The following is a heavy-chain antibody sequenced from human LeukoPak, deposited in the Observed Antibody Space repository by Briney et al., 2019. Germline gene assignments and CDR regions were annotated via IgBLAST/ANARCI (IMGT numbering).Heavy chain of an antibody. V-gene: IGHV3-9*01. CDR3: ARVNFGGSSSRFDP. CDR2: ISWNSGSI. Sequence: PGGSLRLSCAASGFTFDDYAMHWVRQAPGKGLEWVSGISWNSGSIGYADSVKGRFTISRDNAKNSLYLQMNSLRAEDTAVYYCARVNFGGSSSRFDPWGQGTLVTVSS. J-gene: IGHJ5*02. D-gene: IGHD6-6*01. CDR1: GFTFDDYA.